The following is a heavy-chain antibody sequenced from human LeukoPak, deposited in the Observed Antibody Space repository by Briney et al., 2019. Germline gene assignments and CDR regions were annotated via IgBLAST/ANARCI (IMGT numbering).Heavy chain of an antibody. Sequence: GASVKVSCKASGGTFSSYAISWVRQAPGQGLEWMGGIIPIFGTANYAQKFQGRVTITTDESTSTAYMGLSSLRSEDTAVYYCARANGDYWHAFDIWGQGTMVTVSS. CDR3: ARANGDYWHAFDI. CDR1: GGTFSSYA. V-gene: IGHV1-69*05. J-gene: IGHJ3*02. CDR2: IIPIFGTA. D-gene: IGHD4-17*01.